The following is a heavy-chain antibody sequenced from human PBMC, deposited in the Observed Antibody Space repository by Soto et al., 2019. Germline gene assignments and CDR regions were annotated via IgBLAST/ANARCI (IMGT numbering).Heavy chain of an antibody. CDR2: IYYSGST. J-gene: IGHJ5*02. D-gene: IGHD3-16*02. V-gene: IGHV4-31*03. CDR3: ARALSERYNWFDP. CDR1: GGSISSGGYY. Sequence: SETLSLTCTVSGGSISSGGYYWSWIRQHPGKGLEWVGYIYYSGSTYYNPSLMSRVTTSVDTSKNQFSLKLSSVTAADTAVYYCARALSERYNWFDPWGQGTLVTVSS.